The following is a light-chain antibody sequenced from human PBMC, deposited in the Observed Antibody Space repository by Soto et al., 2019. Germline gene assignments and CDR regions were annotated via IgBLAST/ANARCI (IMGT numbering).Light chain of an antibody. V-gene: IGKV4-1*01. CDR2: WAS. Sequence: DTVMTQCPDSLAVSLGERATINCRSSQTLLSRSNNKNYLAWYQQKPGQPPRLLVYWASARESGVPDRFSGSGSGTDFTLTISSLQAEDVAVYYCQQYSNTPFTFGPGTKVEIK. CDR3: QQYSNTPFT. CDR1: QTLLSRSNNKNY. J-gene: IGKJ3*01.